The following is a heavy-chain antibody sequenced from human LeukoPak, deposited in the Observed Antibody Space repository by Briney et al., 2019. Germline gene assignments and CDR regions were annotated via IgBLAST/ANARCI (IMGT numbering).Heavy chain of an antibody. D-gene: IGHD3-22*01. Sequence: PGGSLRLSCAASGFTFSSYEMNWVRQAPGKGLEWVSYISSSGSTIYYADSVKGRFTISRDNAKNSLYLQMNSLRAEDTAVYYCAREYYDSSGYYSYFDYWGQGTLVTVSS. CDR2: ISSSGSTI. J-gene: IGHJ4*02. V-gene: IGHV3-48*03. CDR3: AREYYDSSGYYSYFDY. CDR1: GFTFSSYE.